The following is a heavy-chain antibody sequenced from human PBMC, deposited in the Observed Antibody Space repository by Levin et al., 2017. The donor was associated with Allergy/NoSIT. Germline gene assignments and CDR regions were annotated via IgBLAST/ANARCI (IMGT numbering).Heavy chain of an antibody. CDR1: GYTFTSHD. D-gene: IGHD3-3*01. Sequence: GESLKISCKASGYTFTSHDINWVRQAPGQALEWLGWIGVYNGNTNYAQKFQGRVTMTTDTSTNTAYLELTNLRSDDTAVYFCARESDTLGTIFDSRGPTSYFDYWGQGTLVTVSS. CDR2: IGVYNGNT. V-gene: IGHV1-18*01. J-gene: IGHJ4*02. CDR3: ARESDTLGTIFDSRGPTSYFDY.